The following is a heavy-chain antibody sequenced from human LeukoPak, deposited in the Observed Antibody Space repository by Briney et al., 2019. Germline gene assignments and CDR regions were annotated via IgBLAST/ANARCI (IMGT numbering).Heavy chain of an antibody. CDR2: INHSGST. D-gene: IGHD1-26*01. CDR3: ARHPNSGSYFGIDY. J-gene: IGHJ4*02. V-gene: IGHV4-34*01. CDR1: GGSFSGYY. Sequence: TSETLSLTCAVYGGSFSGYYWSWIRQPPGKGLEWIGEINHSGSTNYNPSLKSRVTISVDTSKTQFSLKLSSVTAADTAVYYCARHPNSGSYFGIDYWGQGTLVTVSS.